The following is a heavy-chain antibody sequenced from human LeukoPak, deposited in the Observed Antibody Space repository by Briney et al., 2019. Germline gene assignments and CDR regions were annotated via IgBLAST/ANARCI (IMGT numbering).Heavy chain of an antibody. CDR2: INHSGST. J-gene: IGHJ6*03. Sequence: PSETLSLTCAVYGGSFSGYYWSWIRQPPGKGLEWIGEINHSGSTNYNPSLKSRVTISVDTSKNQFSLKLSSVTAADTAVYYCARHIRYFPYYYYMDVWGKGTTVTISS. D-gene: IGHD3-9*01. CDR1: GGSFSGYY. V-gene: IGHV4-34*01. CDR3: ARHIRYFPYYYYMDV.